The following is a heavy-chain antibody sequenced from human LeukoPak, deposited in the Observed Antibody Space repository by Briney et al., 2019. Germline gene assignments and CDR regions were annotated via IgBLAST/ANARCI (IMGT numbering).Heavy chain of an antibody. J-gene: IGHJ4*02. CDR3: ASHRGDYATGYFDY. Sequence: QPGRSLRLSCAASGLTFRNYGVHWVRQAPGKGLEWVAIISYDGSNKYYADSVRGRFTISKDNSQNTLYLQMNSLRAEDTAVYYCASHRGDYATGYFDYWGQGTLVTVSS. D-gene: IGHD1-1*01. CDR2: ISYDGSNK. CDR1: GLTFRNYG. V-gene: IGHV3-30*03.